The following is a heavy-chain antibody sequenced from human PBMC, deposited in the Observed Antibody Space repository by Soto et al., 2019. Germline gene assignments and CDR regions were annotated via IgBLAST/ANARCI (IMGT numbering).Heavy chain of an antibody. J-gene: IGHJ4*02. CDR2: ISYEGSEK. CDR3: VKDKGAAAGFDY. D-gene: IGHD6-13*01. Sequence: QVHLVESGGGVVQPGRSLRLSCAASGFTFSNNGMHWVRQAPGKGLEWMGVISYEGSEKYYAGSVKGRFTISRDNSKNTIYLQMDTLRAEETAIYYCVKDKGAAAGFDYWGQGILVTVSS. V-gene: IGHV3-30*18. CDR1: GFTFSNNG.